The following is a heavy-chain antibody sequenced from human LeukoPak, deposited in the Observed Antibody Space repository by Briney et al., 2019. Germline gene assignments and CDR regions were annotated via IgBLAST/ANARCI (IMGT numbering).Heavy chain of an antibody. D-gene: IGHD3-10*01. CDR1: GFTFGDYW. J-gene: IGHJ4*02. Sequence: GGSLRLSCAASGFTFGDYWMSWVRQVPGRGLEWVATIHPDGSEIHYVDSVKGRFTISRDNTKDSLFLQMTSLRAEDTAVYYCATPYPRSASYFVYWGQGTLVTVSS. CDR2: IHPDGSEI. V-gene: IGHV3-7*01. CDR3: ATPYPRSASYFVY.